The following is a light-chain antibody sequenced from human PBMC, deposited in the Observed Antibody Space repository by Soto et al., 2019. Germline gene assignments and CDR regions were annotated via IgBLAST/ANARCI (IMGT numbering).Light chain of an antibody. CDR1: SSDVGGYNY. CDR3: SSYVGRNTLV. J-gene: IGLJ2*01. V-gene: IGLV2-8*01. CDR2: EVS. Sequence: QSALTQPPSASGSPGQSVTISCTGTSSDVGGYNYVSWYQQHPGKVPKLMIYEVSKRPSGVPDRFSGSKSGNTASLTVSGLQAEDEADYYGSSYVGRNTLVFGGGTKVTVL.